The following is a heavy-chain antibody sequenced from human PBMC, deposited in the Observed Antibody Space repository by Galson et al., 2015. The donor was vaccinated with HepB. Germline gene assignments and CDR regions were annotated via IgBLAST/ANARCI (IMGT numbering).Heavy chain of an antibody. D-gene: IGHD2-21*01. Sequence: SLRLSCAASGFTFSTYSMNWVRQAPGKGLEWVSSISSGSIYTSYADSVKGRFTISRDNAKNSLYLQMNSLRAEDTAVYYCAREAACGGDCYYFDYWGQGTLVTVSS. CDR2: ISSGSIYT. CDR1: GFTFSTYS. J-gene: IGHJ4*02. CDR3: AREAACGGDCYYFDY. V-gene: IGHV3-21*01.